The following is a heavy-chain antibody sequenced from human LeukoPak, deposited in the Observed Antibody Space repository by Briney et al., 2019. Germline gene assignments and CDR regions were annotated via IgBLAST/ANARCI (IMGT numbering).Heavy chain of an antibody. V-gene: IGHV3-30-3*01. CDR3: ARSRIAVASYYFDY. J-gene: IGHJ4*02. CDR2: ISYDGSNK. D-gene: IGHD6-19*01. CDR1: GFTFSSYA. Sequence: GGSLRLSGAASGFTFSSYAMHWVRQAPGKGLKWVAVISYDGSNKYYADSVKGRFTISRDNSKNTLYLQMNSLRAEDTAVYYCARSRIAVASYYFDYWGQGTLVTVSS.